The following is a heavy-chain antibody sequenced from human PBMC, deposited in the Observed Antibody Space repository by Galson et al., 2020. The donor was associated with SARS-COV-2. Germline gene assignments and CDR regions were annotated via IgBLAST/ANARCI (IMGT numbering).Heavy chain of an antibody. V-gene: IGHV3-33*01. Sequence: GESLKISCAASGFTFSSYGMHWVRQAPGKGLEWVAVIWYDGSNKYYADSVKGRFTISRDNAENSLYLQMNSLRAEDTAVYYCARTRYYYGSGPYYFDHWGQGTLVTVSS. D-gene: IGHD3-10*01. CDR2: IWYDGSNK. CDR3: ARTRYYYGSGPYYFDH. CDR1: GFTFSSYG. J-gene: IGHJ4*02.